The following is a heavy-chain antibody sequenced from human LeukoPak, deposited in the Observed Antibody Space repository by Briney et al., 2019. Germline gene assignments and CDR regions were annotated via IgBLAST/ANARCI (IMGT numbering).Heavy chain of an antibody. Sequence: PGGSLRLSCAASGFTFSSYWMMWVRQAPGKGLEWVATIKTDGSENYHADSVKGRFSISRDNTKNSLFLQLNSLRVEDTAVYYCVRYEMDVWGQGTTVTVSS. J-gene: IGHJ6*02. CDR1: GFTFSSYW. V-gene: IGHV3-7*01. D-gene: IGHD3-3*01. CDR2: IKTDGSEN. CDR3: VRYEMDV.